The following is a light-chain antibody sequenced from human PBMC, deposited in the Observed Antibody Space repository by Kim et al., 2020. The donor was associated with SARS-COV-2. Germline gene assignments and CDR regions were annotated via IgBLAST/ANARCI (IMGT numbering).Light chain of an antibody. CDR2: DAS. J-gene: IGKJ2*01. CDR1: QSVSHN. Sequence: DIEMTQSPSTLSVSPGDRATLSCRASQSVSHNLAWYQQKPGQAPSLLIYDASTRATGIPARFSGSGSGAEFTLTISSLQSEDFAVYYCQQFNKWPPTFGQGTKLEI. V-gene: IGKV3-15*01. CDR3: QQFNKWPPT.